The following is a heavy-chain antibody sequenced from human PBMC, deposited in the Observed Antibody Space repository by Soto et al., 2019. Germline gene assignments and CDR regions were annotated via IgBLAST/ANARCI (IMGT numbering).Heavy chain of an antibody. CDR2: INPSGGTT. Sequence: ASLKVSCKASGYTFTSYYMHWVRQAPGQGLEWMGIINPSGGTTSYAQKFQGRVTMTRDTSTSTVYMELSSLRSEDTAVYYCETSTYDILNWFDPWGQGTLVTVSS. V-gene: IGHV1-46*01. D-gene: IGHD3-9*01. CDR3: ETSTYDILNWFDP. CDR1: GYTFTSYY. J-gene: IGHJ5*02.